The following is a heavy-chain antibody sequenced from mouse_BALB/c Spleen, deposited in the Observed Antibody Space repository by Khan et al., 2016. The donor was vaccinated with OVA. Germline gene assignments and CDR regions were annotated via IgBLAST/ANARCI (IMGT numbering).Heavy chain of an antibody. V-gene: IGHV1-5*01. J-gene: IGHJ2*01. D-gene: IGHD2-2*01. CDR3: ARNGFGTDEIWDY. CDR1: GYTFTNYW. Sequence: EVQLQESGTVLARPGASVKMSCKASGYTFTNYWMHWVKQRPGQGLEWIGTIFPGNSDTNYNQKFTGKAKLTAGKSTSTAYMELSSLTNEDSAVYYCARNGFGTDEIWDYWGQGTTLTVSS. CDR2: IFPGNSDT.